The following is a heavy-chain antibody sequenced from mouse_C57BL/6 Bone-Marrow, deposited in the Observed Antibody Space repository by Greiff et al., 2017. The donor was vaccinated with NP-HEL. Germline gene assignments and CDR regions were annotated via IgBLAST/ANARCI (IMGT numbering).Heavy chain of an antibody. CDR2: ISDGGSYT. J-gene: IGHJ2*01. CDR1: GFTFSSYA. D-gene: IGHD3-1*01. Sequence: EVQGVESGGGLVKPGGSLKLSCAASGFTFSSYAMSWVRQTPEKRLAWVATISDGGSYTYYPDNVKGRFTISRDNAKNNLYLQMSHLKSEDTAMYYCARGNFGYFDYWGQGTTLTVSS. CDR3: ARGNFGYFDY. V-gene: IGHV5-4*01.